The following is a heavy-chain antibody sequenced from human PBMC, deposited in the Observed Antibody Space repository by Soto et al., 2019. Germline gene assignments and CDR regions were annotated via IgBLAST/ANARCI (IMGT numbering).Heavy chain of an antibody. J-gene: IGHJ6*02. V-gene: IGHV1-2*02. CDR1: GYTFTGYY. CDR3: ARVFYSSSWYDYYYYGMDV. CDR2: INPNSGGT. D-gene: IGHD6-13*01. Sequence: QVQLVQSGAEVKKPGASVKVSCKASGYTFTGYYMHWVRQAPGQGLEWMGWINPNSGGTNYAQKLQGRVTMTTDTSTSTAYMELRSLRSDDTAVYYCARVFYSSSWYDYYYYGMDVWGQGTTVTVSS.